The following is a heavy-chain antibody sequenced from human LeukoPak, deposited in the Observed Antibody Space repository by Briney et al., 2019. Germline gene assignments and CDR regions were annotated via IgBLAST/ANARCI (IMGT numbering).Heavy chain of an antibody. CDR2: ISGSDGST. CDR1: GFTFSSYA. V-gene: IGHV3-23*01. J-gene: IGHJ4*02. Sequence: GGSLRLSCAASGFTFSSYAMSWVRQAPGKGLEWVSAISGSDGSTYYAGSVKGRFTISRDNSKNTLYLQMNSLRAEDTAVYYCAKDPAVAGTGDYWGQGTLVTVSS. CDR3: AKDPAVAGTGDY. D-gene: IGHD6-19*01.